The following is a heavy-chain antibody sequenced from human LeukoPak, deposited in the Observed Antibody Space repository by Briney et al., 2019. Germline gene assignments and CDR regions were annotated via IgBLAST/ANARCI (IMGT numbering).Heavy chain of an antibody. Sequence: GASVKVSCTASGYTFTSNYIHWVRQAPGQGLEWMGMIYPRDGSTSYARKFQGRVTVTRDTSTSTVHMELSGLRSEDTAVYYCARDQEGFDYWGQGTLVTVSS. CDR1: GYTFTSNY. J-gene: IGHJ4*02. V-gene: IGHV1-46*01. CDR2: IYPRDGST. CDR3: ARDQEGFDY.